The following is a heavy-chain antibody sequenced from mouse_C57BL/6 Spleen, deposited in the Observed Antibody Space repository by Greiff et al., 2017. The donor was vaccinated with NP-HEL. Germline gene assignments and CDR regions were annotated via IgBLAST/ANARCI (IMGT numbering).Heavy chain of an antibody. CDR1: GFTFSNYW. V-gene: IGHV6-3*01. J-gene: IGHJ3*01. CDR2: IRLKSDNYAT. CDR3: TDLREFAY. D-gene: IGHD1-1*01. Sequence: EVMLVESGGGLVQPGGSMKLSCVASGFTFSNYWMNWVRQSPEKGLEWVAQIRLKSDNYATHYAESVKGRFTISRDDSKSSVYLQMNNLRAEDTGIYYCTDLREFAYWGQGTLVTVSA.